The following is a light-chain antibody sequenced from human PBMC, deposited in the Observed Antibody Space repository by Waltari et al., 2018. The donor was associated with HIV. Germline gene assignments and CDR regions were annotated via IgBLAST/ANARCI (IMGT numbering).Light chain of an antibody. CDR3: TAWDDSLSGVV. V-gene: IGLV1-47*01. Sequence: QSVLTQPPSASGTPGQRVTISCSGSRSNIGSKYVYWYQQLPGTAPKLLIYRNNQRPSVVPDRFSGSKSGTSASLAISGLRSEDEADYYCTAWDDSLSGVVFGGGTKLTVL. CDR2: RNN. CDR1: RSNIGSKY. J-gene: IGLJ2*01.